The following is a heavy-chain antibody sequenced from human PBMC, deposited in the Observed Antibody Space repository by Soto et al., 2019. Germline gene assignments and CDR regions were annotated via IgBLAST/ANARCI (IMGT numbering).Heavy chain of an antibody. CDR2: ISGSGGST. V-gene: IGHV3-23*01. CDR3: AKGAYGDYSLDY. CDR1: GFTFSSYA. Sequence: EVQLLESGGGLVQPGGSLRLSCAASGFTFSSYAMSWVRQAPGKGLEWVSAISGSGGSTYYADSVKGRFTISRDSSKKTLYLQMNSLRAEDTAVYYCAKGAYGDYSLDYWGQGTLVTVSS. J-gene: IGHJ4*02. D-gene: IGHD4-17*01.